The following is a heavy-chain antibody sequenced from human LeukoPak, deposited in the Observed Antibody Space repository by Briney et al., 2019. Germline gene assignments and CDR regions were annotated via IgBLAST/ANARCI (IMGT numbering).Heavy chain of an antibody. Sequence: GGSLSLSCAASGFIFSSYWMHWVRQAPGKGLVWVSRINSDGSSTSYADSVKGRFTISRDNAKNTLYLQMNSLRAEDTAVYYCATSQYSGSYFDYWGQGNLVTVSS. V-gene: IGHV3-74*01. J-gene: IGHJ4*02. CDR1: GFIFSSYW. CDR3: ATSQYSGSYFDY. D-gene: IGHD1-26*01. CDR2: INSDGSST.